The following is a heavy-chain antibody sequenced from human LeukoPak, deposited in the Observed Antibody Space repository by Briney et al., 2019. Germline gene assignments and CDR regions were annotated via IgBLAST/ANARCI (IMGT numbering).Heavy chain of an antibody. D-gene: IGHD4-23*01. CDR3: ARIMTTVVTPPDY. V-gene: IGHV5-51*01. J-gene: IGHJ4*02. CDR1: GYSFTSYW. CDR2: IYPGDSDT. Sequence: GESLKISCKGSGYSFTSYWNGWVRQMPGKGLEWMGIIYPGDSDTRYSPSFQGQVTISADKSISTAYLQWSSLKASDTAMYYCARIMTTVVTPPDYWGQGTLVTVSS.